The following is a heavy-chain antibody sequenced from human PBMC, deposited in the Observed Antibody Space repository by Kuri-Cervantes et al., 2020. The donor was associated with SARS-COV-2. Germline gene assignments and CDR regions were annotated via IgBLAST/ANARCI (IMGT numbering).Heavy chain of an antibody. D-gene: IGHD3-22*01. CDR1: GFTVSSNY. CDR3: AREAYNYYYDSSGYLLGGAFDI. CDR2: IYSGGST. J-gene: IGHJ3*02. Sequence: GESLKISCAASGFTVSSNYMSWVRQAPGKGLEWVSVIYSGGSTHYADSVKGRFTISRDNSKNTLYLQMNSLRAEDTAVYYCAREAYNYYYDSSGYLLGGAFDIWGQGTMVTVSS. V-gene: IGHV3-53*01.